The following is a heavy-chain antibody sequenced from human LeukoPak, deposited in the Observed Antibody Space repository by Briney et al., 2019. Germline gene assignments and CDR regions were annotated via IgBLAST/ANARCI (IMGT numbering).Heavy chain of an antibody. Sequence: GGSLRLSCAASGFTFSSYGMHWVRRAPGKGLEWVAVISYDGSNKYYADSVKGRFTISRDNSKNTLYLQMNSLRAEDTAVYYCAKGPYSSGWYYFDYWGQGTLVTVSS. CDR2: ISYDGSNK. J-gene: IGHJ4*02. CDR3: AKGPYSSGWYYFDY. CDR1: GFTFSSYG. V-gene: IGHV3-30*18. D-gene: IGHD6-19*01.